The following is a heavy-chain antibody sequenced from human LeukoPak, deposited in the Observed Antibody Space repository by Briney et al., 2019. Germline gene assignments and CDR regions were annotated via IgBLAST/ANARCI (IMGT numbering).Heavy chain of an antibody. CDR1: GYTLTELS. CDR2: FDPEDGET. V-gene: IGHV1-24*01. J-gene: IGHJ5*02. Sequence: GASVKVSCKVSGYTLTELSMHWVRQAPGKGLEWMGGFDPEDGETIYAQKFQGRVTMTRDMSTSTAYMELSSLRSEDTAVYYCARAKFSHDYVWGSYRFNWFDPWGQGTLVTVSS. D-gene: IGHD3-16*02. CDR3: ARAKFSHDYVWGSYRFNWFDP.